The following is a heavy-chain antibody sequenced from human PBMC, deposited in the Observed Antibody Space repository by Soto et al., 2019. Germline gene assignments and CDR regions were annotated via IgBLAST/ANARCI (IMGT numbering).Heavy chain of an antibody. V-gene: IGHV3-23*01. CDR2: ISRSGGST. D-gene: IGHD2-21*01. Sequence: GGSLRLSCAASGFTFSSYAMSWVRQAPGKGLEWVSAISRSGGSTYYADSVKGRFTISRDNSKNTLYLQMNSLRAEDTAVYYCAHIPLVRYYYYYYMDVWGKGTTVTVSS. CDR3: AHIPLVRYYYYYYMDV. J-gene: IGHJ6*03. CDR1: GFTFSSYA.